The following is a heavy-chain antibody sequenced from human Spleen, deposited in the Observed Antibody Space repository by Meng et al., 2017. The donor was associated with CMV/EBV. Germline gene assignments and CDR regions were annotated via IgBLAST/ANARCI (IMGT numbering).Heavy chain of an antibody. Sequence: GESLKISCAASDFIFSTFSMNWVRQAPGKGLEWVSHISSSSSYIYYADSVKGRFTISRDNSKKSLYLQISSLTTEDTAVYYCARERPMVRGNFPHNYYGMDVWGQGTLVTVSS. CDR2: ISSSSSYI. D-gene: IGHD3-10*01. CDR1: DFIFSTFS. V-gene: IGHV3-21*01. CDR3: ARERPMVRGNFPHNYYGMDV. J-gene: IGHJ6*02.